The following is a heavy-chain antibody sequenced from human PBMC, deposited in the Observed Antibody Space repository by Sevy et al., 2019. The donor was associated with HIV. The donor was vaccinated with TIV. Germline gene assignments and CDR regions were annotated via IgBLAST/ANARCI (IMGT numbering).Heavy chain of an antibody. CDR1: GFTFSNYG. CDR2: IRNDGSNK. V-gene: IGHV3-33*01. Sequence: GGSLRLSCAASGFTFSNYGMHWVRQAPGKGLEWVAVIRNDGSNKYYADSVKGRFTISRDNSKKTLYLQMNSLRVEDTAVYFCARGGDFNDRSAKRDFDYWGQGTLVTVSS. D-gene: IGHD3-22*01. J-gene: IGHJ4*02. CDR3: ARGGDFNDRSAKRDFDY.